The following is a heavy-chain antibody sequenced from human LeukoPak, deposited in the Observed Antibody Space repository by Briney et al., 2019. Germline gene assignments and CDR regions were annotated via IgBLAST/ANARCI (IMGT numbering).Heavy chain of an antibody. V-gene: IGHV1-46*01. CDR3: ARALSGYCSGGSCYGIDDY. CDR1: GYTFTSHY. CDR2: INPSGGST. Sequence: VASVKVSCKASGYTFTSHYMHWVRQAPGQGLEWMGIINPSGGSTSYAQKFQGRVTMTRDTSTSTVYMELSSLRSEDTAVYYCARALSGYCSGGSCYGIDDYWGQGTLVTVSS. J-gene: IGHJ4*02. D-gene: IGHD2-15*01.